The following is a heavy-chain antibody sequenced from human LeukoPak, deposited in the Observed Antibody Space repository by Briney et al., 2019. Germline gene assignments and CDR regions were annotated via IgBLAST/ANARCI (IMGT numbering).Heavy chain of an antibody. CDR3: AKRYGDPFGFDY. Sequence: GGSLRLSCAASGFTFGSYAMSWVRQAPGKGLEWVSAISGSGGSTYYADSVKGRFTISRDNSKNTLYLQMNSLRAEDTAVYYCAKRYGDPFGFDYWGQGTLVTVSS. J-gene: IGHJ4*02. V-gene: IGHV3-23*01. D-gene: IGHD4-17*01. CDR1: GFTFGSYA. CDR2: ISGSGGST.